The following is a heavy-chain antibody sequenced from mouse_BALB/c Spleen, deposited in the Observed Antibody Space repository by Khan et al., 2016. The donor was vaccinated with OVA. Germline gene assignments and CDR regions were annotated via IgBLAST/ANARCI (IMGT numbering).Heavy chain of an antibody. CDR1: GYTFTSYW. CDR2: ISPGSGSC. D-gene: IGHD1-1*01. Sequence: DLVKPGASVKLSCKASGYTFTSYWINWIKQRPGQGFEWIGHISPGSGSCYYNAAFTVKETLIVDTYSTTAYFQLSSLSSEDYAVYFCARSNCYGSGLCDMDYWGQRTSVTVTS. J-gene: IGHJ4*01. V-gene: IGHV1S41*01. CDR3: ARSNCYGSGLCDMDY.